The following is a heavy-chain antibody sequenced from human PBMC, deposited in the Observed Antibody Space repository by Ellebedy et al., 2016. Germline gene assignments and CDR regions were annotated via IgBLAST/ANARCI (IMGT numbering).Heavy chain of an antibody. Sequence: GESLKISCAVSGFSFSTSWMTWVRQAPGKGLQWVANINQDGSEIYYVDSVKGRFTISRDNATLYLQMTSLRAEDTAVYYCSAGNEFDYWGQGTLVTGSS. V-gene: IGHV3-7*01. CDR3: SAGNEFDY. CDR2: INQDGSEI. CDR1: GFSFSTSW. J-gene: IGHJ4*02. D-gene: IGHD4-23*01.